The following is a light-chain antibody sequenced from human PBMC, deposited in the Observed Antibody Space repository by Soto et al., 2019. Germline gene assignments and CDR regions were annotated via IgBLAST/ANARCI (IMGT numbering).Light chain of an antibody. CDR3: GTWDTSLSAVV. Sequence: QSVLTQPPSVSAAPGQKVTISRSGSSSNIGNNYVSWYQHLPGTAPKLLIYDNNERPSGIPDRFSGSKSGTSATLGITGLQTGDEADYYCGTWDTSLSAVVFGGGTQLTVL. V-gene: IGLV1-51*01. J-gene: IGLJ2*01. CDR2: DNN. CDR1: SSNIGNNY.